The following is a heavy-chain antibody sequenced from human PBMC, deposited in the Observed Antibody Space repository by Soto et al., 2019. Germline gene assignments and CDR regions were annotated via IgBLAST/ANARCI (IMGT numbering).Heavy chain of an antibody. J-gene: IGHJ3*02. Sequence: PGGSLRLSCAASGFTFSSYGMHWVRQAPGKGLEWVAVISYDGSNKYYADSVKGRFTISRDNSKNTLYLQMNSLRAEDTAVYYCAKGESYSVNDAFDIWGQGTMVTVSS. CDR2: ISYDGSNK. CDR1: GFTFSSYG. V-gene: IGHV3-30*18. CDR3: AKGESYSVNDAFDI. D-gene: IGHD1-26*01.